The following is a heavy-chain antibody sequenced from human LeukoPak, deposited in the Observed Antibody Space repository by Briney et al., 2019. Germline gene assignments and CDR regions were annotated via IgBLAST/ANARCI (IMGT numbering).Heavy chain of an antibody. D-gene: IGHD3-10*01. J-gene: IGHJ4*02. CDR3: ARVSGSGIHY. V-gene: IGHV4-59*01. CDR1: GGSISSYY. CDR2: IYYSGST. Sequence: PPETLSLTCTVSGGSISSYYWSWIRQPPGKGLEWIGYIYYSGSTNYNPSLKSRVTISVDTSKNQFSLKLSSVTAADTAVYYCARVSGSGIHYWGQGTLVTVSS.